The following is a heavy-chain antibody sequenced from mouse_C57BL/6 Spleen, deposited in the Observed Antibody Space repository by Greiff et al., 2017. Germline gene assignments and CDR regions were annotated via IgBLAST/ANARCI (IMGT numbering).Heavy chain of an antibody. Sequence: QVQLQQPGAELVKPGASVKLSCKASGYTFTSYWMHWVKQRPGRGLAWIGRIDPNGGGTKYNEKFKSKATLTVDKPSSTAYMQLSSLTSADSAVYYCARAYDGYPYYDAMDYWGQGTSVTVSS. CDR3: ARAYDGYPYYDAMDY. CDR2: IDPNGGGT. D-gene: IGHD2-3*01. V-gene: IGHV1-72*01. CDR1: GYTFTSYW. J-gene: IGHJ4*01.